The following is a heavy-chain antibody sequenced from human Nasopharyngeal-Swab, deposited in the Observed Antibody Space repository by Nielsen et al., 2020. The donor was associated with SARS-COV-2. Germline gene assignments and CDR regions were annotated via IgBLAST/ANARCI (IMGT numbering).Heavy chain of an antibody. V-gene: IGHV5-51*01. D-gene: IGHD3-10*01. CDR2: IYPGDSDT. Sequence: GESLKISCTASGYIFSNYWIGWVRQMPGKGLEWMGIIYPGDSDTRSSPSFQGQVTISADKSISTAYLQWSSLKASDTDMYYCSRHGRITMVRGVIMSDYYYYGMDVWGQGTTVTVSS. J-gene: IGHJ6*02. CDR3: SRHGRITMVRGVIMSDYYYYGMDV. CDR1: GYIFSNYW.